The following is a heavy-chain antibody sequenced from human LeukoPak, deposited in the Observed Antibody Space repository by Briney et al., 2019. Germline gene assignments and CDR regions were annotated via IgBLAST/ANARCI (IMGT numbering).Heavy chain of an antibody. Sequence: SETLSLTCTISGTSITSGSYFWSWIRQPAGNELEWLGLIYSSGRTNYNPSLKSRVTFSVDTSKNQFSLKLRSVTAADTAVYYCARGFVRYYYYMDVWGKGTTVTISS. CDR1: GTSITSGSYF. V-gene: IGHV4-61*02. CDR2: IYSSGRT. J-gene: IGHJ6*03. D-gene: IGHD2/OR15-2a*01. CDR3: ARGFVRYYYYMDV.